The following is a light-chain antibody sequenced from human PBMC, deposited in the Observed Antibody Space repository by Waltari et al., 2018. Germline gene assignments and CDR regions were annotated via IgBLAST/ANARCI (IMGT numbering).Light chain of an antibody. CDR1: SSDVGSYTL. CDR3: CSYAGGSTYV. CDR2: EGS. V-gene: IGLV2-23*01. Sequence: QSALTQPASVSGSPGPSITISCTGTSSDVGSYTLVSWYQQHPGKAPKLMIYEGSKRPSGVSNRFSGSKSGNTASLTISGLQAEDEADYYCCSYAGGSTYVFGTGTKVTVL. J-gene: IGLJ1*01.